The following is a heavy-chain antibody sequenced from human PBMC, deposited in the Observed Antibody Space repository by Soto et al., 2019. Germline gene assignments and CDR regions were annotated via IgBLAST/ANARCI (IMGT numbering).Heavy chain of an antibody. CDR3: ARAHRLLWFGELPLDY. D-gene: IGHD3-10*01. J-gene: IGHJ4*02. Sequence: ETLSLTCAFYCWSFIGYYWSWIHQPPGKGLEWIGEINHSGSTNYNPSLKSRVTISVDTSKNQFSLKLSSVTAADTAVYYCARAHRLLWFGELPLDYWGQGSLVTVS. V-gene: IGHV4-34*01. CDR1: CWSFIGYY. CDR2: INHSGST.